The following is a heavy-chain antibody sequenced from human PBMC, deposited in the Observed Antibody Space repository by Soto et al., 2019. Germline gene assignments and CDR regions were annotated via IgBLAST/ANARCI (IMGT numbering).Heavy chain of an antibody. Sequence: QVQLVESGGGVVQPGESLRLSCAASGFTISSYVMHWVRQAPGKGLEWVAVTSSDESLKFYADSVKGRFTISRDKSENTLFLQMSSLRVEDAAMYYCAREDYSSCSAGTFQSWGQGTLVTVSS. CDR1: GFTISSYV. CDR3: AREDYSSCSAGTFQS. CDR2: TSSDESLK. D-gene: IGHD3-22*01. J-gene: IGHJ1*01. V-gene: IGHV3-30*03.